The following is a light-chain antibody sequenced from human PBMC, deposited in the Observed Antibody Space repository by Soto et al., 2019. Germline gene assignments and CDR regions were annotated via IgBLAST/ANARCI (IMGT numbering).Light chain of an antibody. J-gene: IGKJ4*01. CDR3: QQFKSYPLT. V-gene: IGKV1-9*01. CDR1: QGISSY. CDR2: AAS. Sequence: INLKKSPSSLSTYVRDRVTMTCLASQGISSYLAWYQQKPGKAPKLLIYAASTLQSGVPSRFSGSGSGTDFTLTLSSLQPEDFATYYCQQFKSYPLTFGGGTKVDIK.